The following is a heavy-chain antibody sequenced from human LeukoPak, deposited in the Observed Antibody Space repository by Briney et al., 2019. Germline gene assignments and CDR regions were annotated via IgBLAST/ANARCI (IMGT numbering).Heavy chain of an antibody. Sequence: SETLSLTCTVSGGSISNYDYYWSWLRQPPGEGLEWIGYISYSGITYYTPSLKSLITLSINTSKTQFSLNLSSLTAADTAVYYCARETKWPADSGYSDSWGQGTLVTVSS. J-gene: IGHJ4*02. CDR1: GGSISNYDYY. CDR3: ARETKWPADSGYSDS. D-gene: IGHD1-26*01. V-gene: IGHV4-30-4*01. CDR2: ISYSGIT.